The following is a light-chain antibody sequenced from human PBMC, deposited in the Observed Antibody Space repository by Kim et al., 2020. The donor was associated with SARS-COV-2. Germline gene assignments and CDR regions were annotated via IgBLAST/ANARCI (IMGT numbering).Light chain of an antibody. Sequence: NFMLTQPHSVSESPGKTVTISCTRSSGSIDIIYVHWYQQRPGSAPIIVIYEDSQRPSGIPDRFSGSIDSSSNSASLTISGLRTEDEADYYCQSYDSSILVFGGGTRLTVL. CDR1: SGSIDIIY. V-gene: IGLV6-57*03. CDR2: EDS. J-gene: IGLJ3*02. CDR3: QSYDSSILV.